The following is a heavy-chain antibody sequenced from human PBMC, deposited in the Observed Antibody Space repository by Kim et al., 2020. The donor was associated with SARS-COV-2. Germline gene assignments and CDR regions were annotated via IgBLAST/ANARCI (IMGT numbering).Heavy chain of an antibody. Sequence: GGSLRLSCAASGFTFSSYGMHWVRQAPGKGLEWVAVISYDGSNKYYADSVKGRFTISRDNSKNTLYLQMNSLRAEDTAVYYCAKDRGGWSGSYYCDYWGQGTLVTVSS. D-gene: IGHD1-26*01. CDR2: ISYDGSNK. CDR3: AKDRGGWSGSYYCDY. V-gene: IGHV3-30*18. CDR1: GFTFSSYG. J-gene: IGHJ4*02.